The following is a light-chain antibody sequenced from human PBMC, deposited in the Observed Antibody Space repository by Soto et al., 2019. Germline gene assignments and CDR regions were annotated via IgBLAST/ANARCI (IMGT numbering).Light chain of an antibody. V-gene: IGKV3-20*01. CDR2: GTS. CDR3: QHYGSPLT. J-gene: IGKJ4*01. CDR1: QSVSGSY. Sequence: LTQSPVTLSLSPGERATLSCRASQSVSGSYLAWYQQKPGQAPRLFIYGTSSRATGIPDRFSGSGSGTDFTLTISRLEPEDFAVYYCQHYGSPLTFGGGTKVDIK.